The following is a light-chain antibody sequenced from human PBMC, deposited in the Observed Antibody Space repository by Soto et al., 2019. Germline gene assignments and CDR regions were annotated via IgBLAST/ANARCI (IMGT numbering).Light chain of an antibody. J-gene: IGKJ3*01. V-gene: IGKV4-1*01. Sequence: DIVMTQSPDSLAVSLGERATINCKSSQSVFYSSNNKNYLAWYQQKPGQPPKLLIYWASTRESGVPDRFSGSGSGTDFTLTISSLQAEDVATYYCQQYYISLPTFGPGTKVDIK. CDR2: WAS. CDR3: QQYYISLPT. CDR1: QSVFYSSNNKNY.